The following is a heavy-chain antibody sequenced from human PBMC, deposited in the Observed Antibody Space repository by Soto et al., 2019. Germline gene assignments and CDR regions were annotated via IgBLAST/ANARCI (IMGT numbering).Heavy chain of an antibody. J-gene: IGHJ5*02. V-gene: IGHV4-59*12. D-gene: IGHD3-16*01. CDR2: IYYSGST. CDR3: ARWQLRTNWFDP. Sequence: SETLSLTCTVSGGSISSYYWSWIRQPPGKGLEWIGYIYYSGSTNYNPSIKSRVTISVDTSKNQFSLKLSSVTAADTAVYYCARWQLRTNWFDPWGQGTLVTVSS. CDR1: GGSISSYY.